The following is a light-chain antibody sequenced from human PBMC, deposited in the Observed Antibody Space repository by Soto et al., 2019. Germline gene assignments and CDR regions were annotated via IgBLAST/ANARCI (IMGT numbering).Light chain of an antibody. CDR2: EVT. V-gene: IGLV2-14*01. CDR3: TSYTTGRIWV. CDR1: SGDVGHYNY. Sequence: QSALTQPASVSGSPGQSITISCTGSSGDVGHYNYVSWYQQHPGKAPKLIIYEVTNRPAGVSNRFSGSKSGHTASLIISGLQAEDGADDYCTSYTTGRIWVFGGGTKLTVL. J-gene: IGLJ3*02.